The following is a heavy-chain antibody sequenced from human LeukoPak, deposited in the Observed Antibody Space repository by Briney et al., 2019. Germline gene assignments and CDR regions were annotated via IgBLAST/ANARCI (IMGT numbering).Heavy chain of an antibody. Sequence: AASVKVSCKASGGTFSSYAISWVRQAPGQGLGWMGRIIPIFGTANYAQKFQGRVTITTDESTSTAYMELSSLRSEDTAVYYCARSLRSGSYTFDYWGQGTLVTVSS. V-gene: IGHV1-69*05. CDR2: IIPIFGTA. CDR1: GGTFSSYA. CDR3: ARSLRSGSYTFDY. J-gene: IGHJ4*02. D-gene: IGHD1-26*01.